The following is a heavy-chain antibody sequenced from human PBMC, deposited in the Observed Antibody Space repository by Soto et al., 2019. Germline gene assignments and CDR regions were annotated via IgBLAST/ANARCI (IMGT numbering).Heavy chain of an antibody. V-gene: IGHV1-3*01. CDR3: ARPHFSSSYYFDY. CDR2: INAGNGNT. J-gene: IGHJ4*02. D-gene: IGHD6-13*01. CDR1: GYTFTSYA. Sequence: QVQLVQSGAEVKKPGASVKVSCKASGYTFTSYAMHWVRQAPGQRLEGMGWINAGNGNTKYSQKFQGRVTITRDTSASTAYMELNSLRSEDTAVYYCARPHFSSSYYFDYWGQGTLVTVSS.